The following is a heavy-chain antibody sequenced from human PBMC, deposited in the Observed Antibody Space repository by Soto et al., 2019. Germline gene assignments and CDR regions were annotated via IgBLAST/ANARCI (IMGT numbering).Heavy chain of an antibody. CDR2: ISSNGGST. CDR1: GFTFSSYA. D-gene: IGHD6-13*01. V-gene: IGHV3-64D*08. CDR3: VKRRMQQLDLDYFDY. Sequence: GGSLRLSCSASGFTFSSYAMHWVRQAPGKGLEYVSAISSNGGSTYYADSVKGRFTISRDNSKNTLYLQMSSLRAEDTAVYYCVKRRMQQLDLDYFDYWGQGTLVTVSS. J-gene: IGHJ4*02.